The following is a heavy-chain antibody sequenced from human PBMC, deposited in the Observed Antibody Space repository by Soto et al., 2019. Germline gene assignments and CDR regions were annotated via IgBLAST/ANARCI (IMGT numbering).Heavy chain of an antibody. D-gene: IGHD3-3*01. V-gene: IGHV3-23*01. CDR2: ISGSGGST. J-gene: IGHJ4*02. CDR3: AKATVGVWSGYIN. Sequence: EVQLLESGGGLVQPGGSLRLSCAASGFTFSSYAMSWVRQAPGKGLEWVSAISGSGGSTYYADSVKGRFTISRDNAKNTLYLQMNSLRAEDTAVYYCAKATVGVWSGYINWGQGTLVTVSS. CDR1: GFTFSSYA.